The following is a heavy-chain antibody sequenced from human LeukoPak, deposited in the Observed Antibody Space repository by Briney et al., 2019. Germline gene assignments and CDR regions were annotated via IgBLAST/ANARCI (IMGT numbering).Heavy chain of an antibody. V-gene: IGHV1-18*01. CDR3: ARDEPLMGELRALDYYYYGMDI. CDR1: GYTFTSYG. Sequence: ASVKVSCKASGYTFTSYGIRWVRPAPGQGLEWMGWISAYNGNTNYAQKLQGRVTMTTDTSTSTAYMELRSLRSDDTAVYYCARDEPLMGELRALDYYYYGMDIWGQGTTVTVSS. J-gene: IGHJ6*02. CDR2: ISAYNGNT. D-gene: IGHD3-16*01.